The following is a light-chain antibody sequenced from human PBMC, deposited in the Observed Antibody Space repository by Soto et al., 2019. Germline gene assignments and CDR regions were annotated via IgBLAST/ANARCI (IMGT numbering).Light chain of an antibody. CDR1: QSVGSS. J-gene: IGKJ2*01. CDR3: QQRSNWPRT. Sequence: EIVLTQSPATLSLSPGERATLSCRASQSVGSSLAWYQQKPGQAPRLLIYDASNRATGIPARFSGSGSGTDFTLTISSLEPEDFAVYSCQQRSNWPRTFGRGIKLEIK. CDR2: DAS. V-gene: IGKV3-11*01.